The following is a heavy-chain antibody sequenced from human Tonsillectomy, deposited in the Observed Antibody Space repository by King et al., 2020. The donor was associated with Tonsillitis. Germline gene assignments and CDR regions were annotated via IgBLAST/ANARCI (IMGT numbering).Heavy chain of an antibody. CDR1: GGTFSSFA. CDR2: IIPIFGTT. Sequence: VQLVESGAEVKKPGSSVKVSCKASGGTFSSFAISWVRQAPGQGLEWMGGIIPIFGTTNYAQKFQGRVTITADESTSTAYMELSSLRSEDTAVYYCARGAIFGVAGNYYYGMDVWGQGTTVTVSS. D-gene: IGHD3-3*01. J-gene: IGHJ6*02. V-gene: IGHV1-69*01. CDR3: ARGAIFGVAGNYYYGMDV.